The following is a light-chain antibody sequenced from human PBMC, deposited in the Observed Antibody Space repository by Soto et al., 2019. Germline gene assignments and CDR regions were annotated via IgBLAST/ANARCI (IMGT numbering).Light chain of an antibody. J-gene: IGKJ5*01. V-gene: IGKV1-33*01. Sequence: IQMTQSPSSLSASVGDRVTITCRASQGVRDDVGWYQQKPGKAPKLLIYDASNLETGVPSRFSGSGSGTDFTFTISSLQPEDIATYYCQQYDNLPLTFGQGTRLEIK. CDR1: QGVRDD. CDR3: QQYDNLPLT. CDR2: DAS.